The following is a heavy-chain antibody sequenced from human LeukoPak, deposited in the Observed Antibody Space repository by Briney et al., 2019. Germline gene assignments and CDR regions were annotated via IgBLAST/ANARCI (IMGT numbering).Heavy chain of an antibody. J-gene: IGHJ6*02. CDR3: ARDPAYTSGWSDYGMDV. V-gene: IGHV3-48*03. CDR2: ISCSGRTI. CDR1: GFTFSRYE. Sequence: GWSVRLSCAASGFTFSRYEMNWVRQAPGRGLEWVSYISCSGRTIYYADSVKGRFTISRDNAKNSLYLQMNSLRAEDTAVYYCARDPAYTSGWSDYGMDVWGQGTTVTVSS. D-gene: IGHD6-19*01.